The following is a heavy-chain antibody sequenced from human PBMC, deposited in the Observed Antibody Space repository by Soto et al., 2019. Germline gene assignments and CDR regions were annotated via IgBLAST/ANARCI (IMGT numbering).Heavy chain of an antibody. D-gene: IGHD3-16*02. V-gene: IGHV3-7*03. J-gene: IGHJ3*02. CDR3: ARDGDYVWGSYRPTNHDAFDI. CDR2: IKQDGSEK. CDR1: GFTFSSYW. Sequence: PGGSLRLSCAASGFTFSSYWMSWVRQAPGKGLEWVANIKQDGSEKYYVDSVKGRFTISRDNAKNSLYLQMNSLRAEDTAVYYCARDGDYVWGSYRPTNHDAFDIWGQGTMVTVSS.